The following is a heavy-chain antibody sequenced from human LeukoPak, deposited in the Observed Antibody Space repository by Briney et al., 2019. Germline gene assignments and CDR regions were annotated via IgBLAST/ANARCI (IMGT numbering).Heavy chain of an antibody. CDR2: INHSGST. J-gene: IGHJ4*02. D-gene: IGHD5-24*01. V-gene: IGHV4-34*01. CDR3: ASRRRDGYNSPPDY. CDR1: GGSFSGYY. Sequence: KPSETLSLTCAVCGGSFSGYYWSWIRQPPGKGLEWIGDINHSGSTNYNASLKSRVTISVDTSKNQFSLKLSSVTAADTAVYYCASRRRDGYNSPPDYWGQGTLVTVSS.